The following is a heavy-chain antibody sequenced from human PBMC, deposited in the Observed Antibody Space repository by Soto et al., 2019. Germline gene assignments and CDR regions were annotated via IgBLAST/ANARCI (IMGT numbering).Heavy chain of an antibody. CDR3: AKDLGYYYDSSGYYDY. V-gene: IGHV3-23*01. CDR1: GFTFSSSV. D-gene: IGHD3-22*01. Sequence: GGSLRLSCAASGFTFSSSVMSWVRQAPGKGLEWVSAISGSGGSTYYADSVKGRFTISRDNSKNTLYLQMNSLGAEDTAVYYCAKDLGYYYDSSGYYDYWGQGTLVTVSS. CDR2: ISGSGGST. J-gene: IGHJ4*02.